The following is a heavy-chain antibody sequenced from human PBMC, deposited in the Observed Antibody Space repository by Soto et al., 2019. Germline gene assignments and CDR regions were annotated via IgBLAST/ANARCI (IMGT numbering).Heavy chain of an antibody. V-gene: IGHV3-30*18. J-gene: IGHJ6*02. Sequence: QVQLVESGGGVVQPGRSLRLSCAASGFTFSSYGMHWVRQAPGKGLEWVAVISYDGSNKYYADSVKGRFTISRDNAKNTLYLQMNSLRAEDTAVYYCAKDQKGIAARLIYYYGMDVWGQGTTVTVSS. D-gene: IGHD6-6*01. CDR2: ISYDGSNK. CDR1: GFTFSSYG. CDR3: AKDQKGIAARLIYYYGMDV.